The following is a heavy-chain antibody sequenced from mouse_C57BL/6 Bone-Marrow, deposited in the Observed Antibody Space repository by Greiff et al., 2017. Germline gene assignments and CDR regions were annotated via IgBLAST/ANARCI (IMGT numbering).Heavy chain of an antibody. CDR2: IDPSDSYT. Sequence: VQLQQPGAELVRPGTSVKLSCKASGYTFTSYWMHWVKQRPGQGLEWIGVIDPSDSYTNYNQKFKGKATLTVDTSSSTAYMQLSSLTSEDSAVYYCASTGFAYWGLGTLVTVSA. V-gene: IGHV1-59*01. CDR3: ASTGFAY. J-gene: IGHJ3*01. CDR1: GYTFTSYW. D-gene: IGHD4-1*02.